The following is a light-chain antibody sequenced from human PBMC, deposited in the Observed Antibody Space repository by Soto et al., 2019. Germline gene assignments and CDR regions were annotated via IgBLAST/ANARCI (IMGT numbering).Light chain of an antibody. CDR3: QQYDSFSVT. CDR2: DAS. V-gene: IGKV1-5*01. Sequence: DIPMTHSPSPLSASVGDRVTTTCRATQSINSWLAWYQQKPGKAPNLLIYDASILETGVPSRFSGSGSGTDFTLTISSLQPEDVATYYCQQYDSFSVTFGQGTKVDIK. CDR1: QSINSW. J-gene: IGKJ1*01.